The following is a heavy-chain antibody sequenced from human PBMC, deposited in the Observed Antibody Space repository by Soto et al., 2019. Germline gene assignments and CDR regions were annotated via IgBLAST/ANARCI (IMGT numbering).Heavy chain of an antibody. CDR1: GFSFSNAW. CDR2: IKTKGDGGTT. Sequence: EVQLMESGGGLVKPGGSLRLSCAAYGFSFSNAWMSWVRQAPGKGLEWVGRIKTKGDGGTTDYAAPVKGRFTISRDDSKNMLYLHMNSLKTADTAVYYCATDRLLVAAASDFWGQGTLVTVSS. V-gene: IGHV3-15*01. D-gene: IGHD2-15*01. CDR3: ATDRLLVAAASDF. J-gene: IGHJ4*02.